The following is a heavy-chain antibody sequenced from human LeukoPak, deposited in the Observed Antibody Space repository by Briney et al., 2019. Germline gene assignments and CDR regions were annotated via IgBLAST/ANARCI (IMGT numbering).Heavy chain of an antibody. J-gene: IGHJ4*02. CDR3: AREYLYDHVWGSYRWRGFDY. CDR1: GGTFSSYA. Sequence: SVKVSCKASGGTFSSYAISWVRQAPGQGLEWMGGIIPIFGTANYAQKFQGRVTITADKSTSTAYMELSSLRSEDTAVYYCAREYLYDHVWGSYRWRGFDYWGQGTLVTVSS. V-gene: IGHV1-69*06. D-gene: IGHD3-16*02. CDR2: IIPIFGTA.